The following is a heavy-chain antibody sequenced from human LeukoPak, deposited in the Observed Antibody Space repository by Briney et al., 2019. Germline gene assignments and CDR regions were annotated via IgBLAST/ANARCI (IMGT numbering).Heavy chain of an antibody. J-gene: IGHJ5*02. D-gene: IGHD3-10*01. V-gene: IGHV1-8*03. CDR3: ARGLMVRGPGWFDP. Sequence: GASVKVSCKASGYTFTSYDINWVRQATGQGLEWMGWMNPNSGNTGYAQKFQGRVTITRNTSISTAYMELSSLRSEDTAVYYCARGLMVRGPGWFDPWGQGTLVTVSS. CDR2: MNPNSGNT. CDR1: GYTFTSYD.